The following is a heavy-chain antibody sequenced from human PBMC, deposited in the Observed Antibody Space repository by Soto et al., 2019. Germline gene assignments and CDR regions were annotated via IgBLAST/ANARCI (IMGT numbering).Heavy chain of an antibody. Sequence: GGSLRLSCAASGFTFSSYAMTWVRQAPGKGLEWVSGISDSGGSTYYADSVKGRFTISRDNSKNTLYLQMNSLRAEDTAVYYCAKHNYDFLTVYSNWGQGTLVTVSS. CDR3: AKHNYDFLTVYSN. J-gene: IGHJ4*02. D-gene: IGHD3-9*01. CDR1: GFTFSSYA. CDR2: ISDSGGST. V-gene: IGHV3-23*01.